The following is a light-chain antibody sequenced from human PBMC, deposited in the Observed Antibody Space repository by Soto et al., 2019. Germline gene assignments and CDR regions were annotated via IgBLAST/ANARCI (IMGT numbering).Light chain of an antibody. V-gene: IGKV1-8*01. CDR3: QQYYSYPPA. CDR2: AAS. CDR1: QGIGSY. Sequence: AIRMTQSPSSLSASTGDKVTNTCRASQGIGSYLAWYQQKPGKAPKLLIYAASTLQSGVPSRFSGSGSGTDFTLTISCLQSEDFATYYCQQYYSYPPAFGQGTKVDIK. J-gene: IGKJ1*01.